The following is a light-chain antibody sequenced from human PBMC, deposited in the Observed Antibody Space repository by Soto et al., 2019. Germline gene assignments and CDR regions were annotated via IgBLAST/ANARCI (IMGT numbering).Light chain of an antibody. CDR1: QTISSW. V-gene: IGKV1-33*01. J-gene: IGKJ2*01. CDR3: QQYDNLPYT. Sequence: DIQMTQSPSTLSGSVGDRVTITCRASQTISSWLAWYQQKPGKAPKLLIYDVSNLETGVPSRFSGSGSGTEFTFTISSLQPEDIATYYCQQYDNLPYTFGQGTKVDIK. CDR2: DVS.